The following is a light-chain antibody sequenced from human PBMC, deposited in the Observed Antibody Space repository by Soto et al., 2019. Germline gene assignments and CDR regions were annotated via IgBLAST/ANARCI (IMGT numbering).Light chain of an antibody. J-gene: IGLJ1*01. V-gene: IGLV2-8*01. CDR1: SSDVGGYNY. CDR3: SPYAGSNNFV. CDR2: EVS. Sequence: LTQPPSASGSSGQSVTISCTGTSSDVGGYNYVSWYQQHPGKAPKLMIYEVSKRPSGVPDRFSGSKSGNTASLTVSGLQAEDEADYYCSPYAGSNNFVFGTGTKVTVL.